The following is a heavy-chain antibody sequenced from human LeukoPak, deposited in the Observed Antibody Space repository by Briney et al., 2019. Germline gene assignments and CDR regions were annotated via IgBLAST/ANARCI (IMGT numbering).Heavy chain of an antibody. CDR2: ISSSGSTI. J-gene: IGHJ1*01. D-gene: IGHD4-17*01. CDR3: ARQGYGDYYFQH. V-gene: IGHV3-48*03. Sequence: GGSLRLSCAASGFTFSSYEMNWVRQAPGKGLEWVSYISSSGSTIYYADSVKGRFTISRDNAKNSLYLQMNSLRAEDTAVYYCARQGYGDYYFQHWGQGTLVTVSS. CDR1: GFTFSSYE.